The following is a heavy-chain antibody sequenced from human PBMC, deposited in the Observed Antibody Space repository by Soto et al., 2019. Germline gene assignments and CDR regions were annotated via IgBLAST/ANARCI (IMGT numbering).Heavy chain of an antibody. CDR1: GFIFSDYY. J-gene: IGHJ4*02. Sequence: QVHLEEAGGGLVKPGGSLRLSCTASGFIFSDYYLRWIRQAPGKGLEWVSDISNSGRITHHADSVEGPFTISRDNAKDSLYLQMNRLRPEDSSIYYCARDHGGGGLTLEYWGQGTLVTVSS. V-gene: IGHV3-11*01. CDR2: ISNSGRIT. D-gene: IGHD3-16*01. CDR3: ARDHGGGGLTLEY.